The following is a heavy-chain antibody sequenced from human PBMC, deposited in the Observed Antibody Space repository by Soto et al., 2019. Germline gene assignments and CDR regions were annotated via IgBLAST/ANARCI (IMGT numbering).Heavy chain of an antibody. CDR2: IWSDGSRQ. D-gene: IGHD3-16*01. CDR3: AGEPRGGAYDMDV. V-gene: IGHV3-33*08. Sequence: SGGAVVQPATSLRLSCAASRLTFTTYDMHWVRQAPGKGLEWVALIWSDGSRQFYGDSVKGRFTISRDNSKNTLSLQMNSLRVEDTAVYYCAGEPRGGAYDMDVWGQGTTVTVSS. J-gene: IGHJ6*02. CDR1: RLTFTTYD.